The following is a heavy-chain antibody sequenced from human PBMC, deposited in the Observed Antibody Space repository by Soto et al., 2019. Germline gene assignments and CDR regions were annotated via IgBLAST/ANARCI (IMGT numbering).Heavy chain of an antibody. Sequence: QVQLVQSGAEVKKPGSSVKVSCKASGGTFSSYAISWVRQAPGQGLEWMGGIIPIFGTANYAQKFQGRVTITADESTSTAYMELSSLRSEDTAVYYCAGPELLGYGSSTSGPDAAEYGMDVWGQGTTVTVSS. CDR2: IIPIFGTA. CDR3: AGPELLGYGSSTSGPDAAEYGMDV. J-gene: IGHJ6*02. D-gene: IGHD2-2*01. CDR1: GGTFSSYA. V-gene: IGHV1-69*01.